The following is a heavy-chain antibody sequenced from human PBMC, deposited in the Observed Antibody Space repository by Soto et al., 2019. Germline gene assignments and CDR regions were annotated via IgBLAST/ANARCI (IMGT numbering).Heavy chain of an antibody. CDR2: ISGSGSST. J-gene: IGHJ6*02. Sequence: GGSLRLSCAASGFTFTTASEFTFNNAWMSWVRQAPGKGLEWVSAISGSGSSTYYADSVKGRFTISRDNSKNTLYLQMNSLRAEDTAVYYCAKGRYYYYYGMDVWGQGTTVTV. CDR1: GFTFTTASEFTFNNA. CDR3: AKGRYYYYYGMDV. V-gene: IGHV3-23*01.